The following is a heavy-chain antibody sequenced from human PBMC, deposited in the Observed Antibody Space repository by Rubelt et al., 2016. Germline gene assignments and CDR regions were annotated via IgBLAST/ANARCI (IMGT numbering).Heavy chain of an antibody. V-gene: IGHV3-74*01. D-gene: IGHD2-2*01. Sequence: GKGLVWVSRINSDGSSTSYADSVKGRFTISRDNAKNTLYLQMNSLRAEDTAVYYCASLPLGYCSSTSCSEINWFDPWGQGTLVTVSS. CDR3: ASLPLGYCSSTSCSEINWFDP. CDR2: INSDGSST. J-gene: IGHJ5*02.